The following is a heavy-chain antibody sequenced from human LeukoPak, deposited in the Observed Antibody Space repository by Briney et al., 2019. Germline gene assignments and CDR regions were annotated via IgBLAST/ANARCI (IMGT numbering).Heavy chain of an antibody. CDR3: ARGVGPGYSSGWSSPGDFDY. J-gene: IGHJ4*02. CDR1: GGSISSYY. V-gene: IGHV4-59*01. Sequence: PLETLSLTCTVSGGSISSYYWSWIRQPPGKGLEWIGYIYYSGSTNYNPSLKSRVTISVDTSKNQFSLKLSSVTAADTAVYYCARGVGPGYSSGWSSPGDFDYWGQGTLVTVSS. D-gene: IGHD6-19*01. CDR2: IYYSGST.